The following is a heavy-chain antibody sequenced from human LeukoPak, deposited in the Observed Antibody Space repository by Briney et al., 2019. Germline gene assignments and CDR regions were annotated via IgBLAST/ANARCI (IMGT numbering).Heavy chain of an antibody. CDR2: VYPGDSDT. D-gene: IGHD3-10*01. J-gene: IGHJ4*02. Sequence: GESLKISCKGSGYSFPTYWIAWVRQMPGKGLEWMGIVYPGDSDTRYSPSFQGQVTISADRSRSIAYVQWNSLKASDTAMYYCARQTLGVRGGEWDYWGQGTLVTVSS. CDR1: GYSFPTYW. V-gene: IGHV5-51*01. CDR3: ARQTLGVRGGEWDY.